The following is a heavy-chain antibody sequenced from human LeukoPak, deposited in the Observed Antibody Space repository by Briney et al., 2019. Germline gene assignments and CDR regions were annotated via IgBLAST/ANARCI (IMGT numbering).Heavy chain of an antibody. Sequence: GGSLRLSCAASGFTFSSYSMNWVRQAPGKGLEWVSYISSSSSTIYYADSVKGRFTISRDNAKNSLYLQMNSLRAEDTAVYYCARGSEVFRFDHWGQGTLVTVSS. V-gene: IGHV3-48*01. CDR3: ARGSEVFRFDH. CDR1: GFTFSSYS. D-gene: IGHD2-8*01. J-gene: IGHJ4*02. CDR2: ISSSSSTI.